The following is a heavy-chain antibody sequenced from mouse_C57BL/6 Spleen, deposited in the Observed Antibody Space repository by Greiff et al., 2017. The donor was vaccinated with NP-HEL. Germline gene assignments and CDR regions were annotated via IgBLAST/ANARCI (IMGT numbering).Heavy chain of an antibody. CDR1: GYAFSSSW. Sequence: VQLQQSGPELVKPGASVKISCKASGYAFSSSWMNWVKQRPGKGLEWIGRIYPGDGDTNYNGKFKGKATLTADKSSSTAYMQLSSLTSEDSAVYFCARDGLFDYWGQGTTLTVSS. V-gene: IGHV1-82*01. CDR3: ARDGLFDY. D-gene: IGHD3-1*01. J-gene: IGHJ2*01. CDR2: IYPGDGDT.